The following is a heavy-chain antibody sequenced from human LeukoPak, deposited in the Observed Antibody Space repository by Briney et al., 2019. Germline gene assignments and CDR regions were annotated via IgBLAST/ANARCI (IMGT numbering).Heavy chain of an antibody. CDR1: GGSFSGYY. V-gene: IGHV4-34*01. CDR3: ARVSYYDSSGYYGLGSTIDY. Sequence: SETLSLTCAVYGGSFSGYYWSWIRQPPGKGLKWIGEINHSGSTNYNPSLKSRVTKSVDTSKNQFSLKLSSVTAADTAVYHCARVSYYDSSGYYGLGSTIDYWGQGTLVTVSS. CDR2: INHSGST. D-gene: IGHD3-22*01. J-gene: IGHJ4*02.